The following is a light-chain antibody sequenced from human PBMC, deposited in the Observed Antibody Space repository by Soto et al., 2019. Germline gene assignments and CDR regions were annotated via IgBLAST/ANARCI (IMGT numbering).Light chain of an antibody. CDR3: QQYNKWPRT. Sequence: EIVITQSPATLSVSPGERATLCCWASQSVINNLAWYQQIRGQAPRLLIYGASTRATGIPARFSGSGSGTEFTLTITSLQSEDFAVYYCQQYNKWPRTFGQGTKVELK. CDR1: QSVINN. V-gene: IGKV3-15*01. J-gene: IGKJ1*01. CDR2: GAS.